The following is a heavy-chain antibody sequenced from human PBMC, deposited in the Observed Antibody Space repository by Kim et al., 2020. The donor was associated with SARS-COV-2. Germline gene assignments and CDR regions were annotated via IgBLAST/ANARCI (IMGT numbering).Heavy chain of an antibody. CDR1: GFTFSSYW. CDR2: INSDGSST. Sequence: GGSLRLSCAASGFTFSSYWMHWVRQAPGKGLVWVSRINSDGSSTSYADSVKGRFTISRDNAKNTLYLQMNSLRAEDTAVYYCARDLPWFGELSGVTGWASYYYYYGMDVWGQGTTVTVSS. CDR3: ARDLPWFGELSGVTGWASYYYYYGMDV. J-gene: IGHJ6*02. V-gene: IGHV3-74*01. D-gene: IGHD3-10*01.